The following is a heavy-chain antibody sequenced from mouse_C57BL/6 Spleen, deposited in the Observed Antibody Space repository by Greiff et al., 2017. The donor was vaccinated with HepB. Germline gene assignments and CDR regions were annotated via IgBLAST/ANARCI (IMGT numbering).Heavy chain of an antibody. V-gene: IGHV1-82*01. Sequence: QVQLKESGPELVKPGASVKISCKASGYAFSSSWMNWVKQRPGKGLEWIGRIYPGDGDTNYNGKFKGKATMTADKSSSTAYMQLSSLTSEDSAVYCCARDYYGSSYWYFDVWGTGATVTVSS. CDR2: IYPGDGDT. CDR3: ARDYYGSSYWYFDV. J-gene: IGHJ1*03. D-gene: IGHD1-1*01. CDR1: GYAFSSSW.